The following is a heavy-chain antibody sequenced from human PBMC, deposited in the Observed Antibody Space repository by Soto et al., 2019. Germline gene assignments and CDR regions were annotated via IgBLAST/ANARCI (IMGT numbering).Heavy chain of an antibody. CDR3: AKDSSGRRYSSWLGDYYYGMDV. V-gene: IGHV3-43D*04. CDR1: GFTFDHYA. Sequence: GGCRRLSCAASGFTFDHYAMHWVRQAPGKGLEWVSLISWDGGSTYYADSVKGRFSISIDKSKLALYRKIYSLRAEDTALYYCAKDSSGRRYSSWLGDYYYGMDVWGQGTTVTVSS. J-gene: IGHJ6*02. CDR2: ISWDGGST. D-gene: IGHD6-13*01.